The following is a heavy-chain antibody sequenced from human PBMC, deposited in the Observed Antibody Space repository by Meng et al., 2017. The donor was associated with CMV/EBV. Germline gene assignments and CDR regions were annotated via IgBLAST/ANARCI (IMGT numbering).Heavy chain of an antibody. CDR1: GYTFTGYY. Sequence: QGQQVQSGAEVKKPGAAGKVSSKASGYTFTGYYMHCVRQAPGQGLEWMGWINPNSGGTNYAQKFQGRVTMTRDTSISTAYMELSSLRSEDTAVYYCAREGGIVVVPAAPGWFDPWGQGTLVTVSS. CDR3: AREGGIVVVPAAPGWFDP. J-gene: IGHJ5*02. D-gene: IGHD2-2*01. CDR2: INPNSGGT. V-gene: IGHV1-2*02.